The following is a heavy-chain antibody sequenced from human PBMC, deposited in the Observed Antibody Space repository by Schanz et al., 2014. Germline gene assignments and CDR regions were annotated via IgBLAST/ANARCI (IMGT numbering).Heavy chain of an antibody. D-gene: IGHD1-26*01. CDR2: IDRDGGHT. CDR1: GFSFDDYT. CDR3: AKDSRGSSFDMDV. J-gene: IGHJ6*02. Sequence: EVQLVESGGFVAQPGGSLRLSCAASGFSFDDYTIHWVRQAPGKGLEWVSLIDRDGGHTYYADSVKGRFTISRDNSKNSLYLQMNSLRTEDTALYYCAKDSRGSSFDMDVGGQGTTVTVSS. V-gene: IGHV3-43*01.